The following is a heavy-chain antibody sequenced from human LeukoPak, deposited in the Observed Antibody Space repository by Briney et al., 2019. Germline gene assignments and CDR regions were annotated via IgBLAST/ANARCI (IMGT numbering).Heavy chain of an antibody. V-gene: IGHV1-8*03. CDR1: GYTFTSYY. CDR2: MNPNSGNT. J-gene: IGHJ4*02. D-gene: IGHD3-3*01. Sequence: ASVKVSCKASGYTFTSYYMHWVRQAPGQGLEWMGWMNPNSGNTGYAQKFQGRVTITRNTSISTAYMELSSLRSEDTAVYYCARAYYDFWSGATTFDYWGQGTLVTVSS. CDR3: ARAYYDFWSGATTFDY.